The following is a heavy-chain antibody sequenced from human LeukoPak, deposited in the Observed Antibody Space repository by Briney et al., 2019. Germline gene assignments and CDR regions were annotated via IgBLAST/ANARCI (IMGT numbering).Heavy chain of an antibody. CDR2: INYSGST. V-gene: IGHV4-34*01. Sequence: SETLSLTCAIYSESFSGYFWSWIRQPPGKGLEWIGEINYSGSTNYNPSLKSRVTISVDTSKNQFSLKLSSVTAADTAVYYCARVLSGYSYGPVDYWGQGTLVTVSS. CDR1: SESFSGYF. J-gene: IGHJ4*02. D-gene: IGHD5-18*01. CDR3: ARVLSGYSYGPVDY.